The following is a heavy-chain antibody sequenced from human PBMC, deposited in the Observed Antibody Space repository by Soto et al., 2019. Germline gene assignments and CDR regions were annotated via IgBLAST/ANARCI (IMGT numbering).Heavy chain of an antibody. CDR1: GFSLSTSGVG. CDR2: IYWDDDK. J-gene: IGHJ4*02. Sequence: QITLKESGPTLVKPTQTLTLTCTFSGFSLSTSGVGVGWIRQPPGKALEWLALIYWDDDKRYSPSLKSRLTITKDTSKNHVVLTMTNMDPVDTATYYCAHRLGKCSSFSLDYWGQGTLVTVSS. V-gene: IGHV2-5*02. CDR3: AHRLGKCSSFSLDY. D-gene: IGHD6-13*01.